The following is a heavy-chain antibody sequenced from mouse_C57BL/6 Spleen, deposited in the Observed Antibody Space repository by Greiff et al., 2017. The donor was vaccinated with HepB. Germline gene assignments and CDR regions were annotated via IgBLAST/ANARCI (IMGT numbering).Heavy chain of an antibody. D-gene: IGHD3-1*01. V-gene: IGHV5-6*01. J-gene: IGHJ2*01. CDR3: ARQGLPSFDY. CDR1: GFTFSSYG. CDR2: ISSGGSYT. Sequence: EVMLVESGGDLVKPGGSLKLSCAASGFTFSSYGMSWVRQTPDKRLEWVATISSGGSYTYYPDSVKGRFTISRDNAKNTLYLQMSSLKSEDTAMYYCARQGLPSFDYWGQGTTLTVSS.